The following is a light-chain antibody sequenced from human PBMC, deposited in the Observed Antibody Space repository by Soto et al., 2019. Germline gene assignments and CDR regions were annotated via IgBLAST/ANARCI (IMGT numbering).Light chain of an antibody. J-gene: IGKJ2*01. CDR2: AAS. Sequence: DIKMTQSPSSLSASVGDRVTLTCRASQSISTYLNWYQQKPGKAPKLLIYAASTLQSGVPPRFSGSGLGTDFTLTISSLQPEDFATYFCQQSYSTPYTFGQGTKLEIK. CDR3: QQSYSTPYT. V-gene: IGKV1-39*01. CDR1: QSISTY.